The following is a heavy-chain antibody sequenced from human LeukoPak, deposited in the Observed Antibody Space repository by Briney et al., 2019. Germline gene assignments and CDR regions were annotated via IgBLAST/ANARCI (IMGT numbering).Heavy chain of an antibody. J-gene: IGHJ4*02. D-gene: IGHD5-18*01. CDR3: ARSTKHVDTAMVPFDY. CDR2: INPNSGGT. Sequence: GASVKVSCKASGYTFTGYYMHWVRQAPGQGLEWMGWINPNSGGTNHAQKFQGRVTMTRDTSISTAYMELSRLRSDDTAAYYCARSTKHVDTAMVPFDYWGQGTLVTVSS. V-gene: IGHV1-2*02. CDR1: GYTFTGYY.